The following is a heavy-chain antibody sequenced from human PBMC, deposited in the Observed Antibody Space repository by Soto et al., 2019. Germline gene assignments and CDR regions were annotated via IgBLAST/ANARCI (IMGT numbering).Heavy chain of an antibody. CDR2: ISTSGKDT. CDR1: GFSVSSQG. V-gene: IGHV3-23*01. CDR3: ARLFTINLRFLEWLLPSSAFDI. Sequence: EVQLLESGGGLVQPGGSLRLSCAASGFSVSSQGMTWVRQAPGKGLEWVSVISTSGKDTFYADSVKGRFTISRDNSNNVLYLQMNSLRAEDTAIYYCARLFTINLRFLEWLLPSSAFDIWGQGTMVTVSS. J-gene: IGHJ3*02. D-gene: IGHD3-3*01.